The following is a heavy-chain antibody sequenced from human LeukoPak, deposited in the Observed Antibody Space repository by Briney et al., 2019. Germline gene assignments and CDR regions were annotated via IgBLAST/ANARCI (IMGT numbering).Heavy chain of an antibody. Sequence: GGSLRLSCAASGFTFSTYEMNWVRQAPGKGLEWVAVISYEGGTQHYADSVKGRFIISRDNPRNTLYLQMNILRTEDTAVYYCAKEGTPHVSTWYGLWGQGTQVIVSS. CDR3: AKEGTPHVSTWYGL. CDR2: ISYEGGTQ. D-gene: IGHD6-13*01. J-gene: IGHJ4*02. V-gene: IGHV3-30*18. CDR1: GFTFSTYE.